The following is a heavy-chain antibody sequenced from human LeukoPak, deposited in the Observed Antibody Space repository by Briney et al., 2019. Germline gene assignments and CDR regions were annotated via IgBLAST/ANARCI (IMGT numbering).Heavy chain of an antibody. CDR1: GYTFTSYY. D-gene: IGHD3-16*02. CDR2: INPSGGST. J-gene: IGHJ2*01. CDR3: ARDGITFGGVIDDWYFDL. V-gene: IGHV1-46*01. Sequence: ASVKVSCKASGYTFTSYYMHWVRQAPGQGLEWMGIINPSGGSTSYAQKFQGRVTMTRDTSTSTVYMELSSLRSEDTAVYYCARDGITFGGVIDDWYFDLWGRGTLVTVSS.